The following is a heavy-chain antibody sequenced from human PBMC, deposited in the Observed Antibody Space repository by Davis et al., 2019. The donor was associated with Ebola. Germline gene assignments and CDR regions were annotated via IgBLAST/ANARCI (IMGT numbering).Heavy chain of an antibody. D-gene: IGHD1-26*01. CDR3: AGMGYYYYYGMDV. Sequence: PGGSLRLSCAATGFTFSTYAMTWVRQAPGKGLEWVSAVTGSGNSAYYVDSVKGRFTISRDKSKDTLYLQMNSLRAEDTAVYYCAGMGYYYYYGMDVWGQGTTVTVSS. V-gene: IGHV3-23*01. CDR2: VTGSGNSA. J-gene: IGHJ6*02. CDR1: GFTFSTYA.